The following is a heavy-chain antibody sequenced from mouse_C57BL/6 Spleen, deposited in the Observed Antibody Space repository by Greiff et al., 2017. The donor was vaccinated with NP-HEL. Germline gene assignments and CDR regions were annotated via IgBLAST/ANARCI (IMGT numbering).Heavy chain of an antibody. CDR3: ARYDYYGSSWYFDV. CDR1: GFTFTYYY. CDR2: IRNKANGYTT. D-gene: IGHD1-1*01. J-gene: IGHJ1*03. V-gene: IGHV7-3*01. Sequence: EVKLVESGGGLVQPGVSLSLSCAASGFTFTYYYMSWVRQPPGKALEWLGFIRNKANGYTTEYSASVKGRFTISRDNSQSILYLQMNALRAEDSATYYCARYDYYGSSWYFDVWGTGTTVTVSS.